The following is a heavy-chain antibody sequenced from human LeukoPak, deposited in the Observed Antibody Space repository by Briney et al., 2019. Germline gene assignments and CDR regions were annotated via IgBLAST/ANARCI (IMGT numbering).Heavy chain of an antibody. CDR2: ISSSSSYI. J-gene: IGHJ4*02. CDR1: GFTFSSYS. D-gene: IGHD6-6*01. V-gene: IGHV3-21*01. CDR3: ARVKGYSSSSVGYYFDY. Sequence: GGSLRLSCAASGFTFSSYSMNWVRQAPGKGLEWVSSISSSSSYIYYADSVKGRFTISRDNAKNSLYLQMNSLRAEDTAVYYCARVKGYSSSSVGYYFDYWGQGTLATVSS.